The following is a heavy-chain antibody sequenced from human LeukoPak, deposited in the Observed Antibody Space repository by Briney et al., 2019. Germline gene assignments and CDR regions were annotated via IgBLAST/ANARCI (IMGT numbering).Heavy chain of an antibody. D-gene: IGHD5/OR15-5a*01. CDR1: GFTFSSYW. Sequence: PGGSLRLSCAASGFTFSSYWMSWVRQAPGKGLEWVANIKQDGSEKYYVDSVKGRFTISRDNAKNSLYLQMNSLRATDTAVYYCARGGYSVYFFSGDYWGQGTLVTVSS. CDR3: ARGGYSVYFFSGDY. V-gene: IGHV3-7*01. J-gene: IGHJ4*02. CDR2: IKQDGSEK.